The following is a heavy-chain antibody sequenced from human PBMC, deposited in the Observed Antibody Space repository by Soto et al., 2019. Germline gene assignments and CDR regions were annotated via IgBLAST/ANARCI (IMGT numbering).Heavy chain of an antibody. D-gene: IGHD4-17*01. CDR1: GGAFSGYY. Sequence: QVQLQQWGAGLLKPSEPLSLTCAVYGGAFSGYYWSWIRQPPGKGLEWIGEIRHSGTTTYNPSLKSRVTISVDASKNQFSLKMSSVTAADTAIYYCSRGRVGTVTDAFDIWGDGTMFTVSS. J-gene: IGHJ3*02. V-gene: IGHV4-34*01. CDR2: IRHSGTT. CDR3: SRGRVGTVTDAFDI.